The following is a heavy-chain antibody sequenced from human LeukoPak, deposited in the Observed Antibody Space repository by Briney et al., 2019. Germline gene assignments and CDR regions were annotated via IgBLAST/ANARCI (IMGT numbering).Heavy chain of an antibody. CDR3: AMVRGDGSYDY. Sequence: GGSLRLSCSPSGFTFSSYAMHWVRQAPGKGLEYVSAISSNGGSTYYADSVKGRFTISRDSSKNTLYLQMSSLRAEDTAVYYCAMVRGDGSYDYWGQGTLVTVS. D-gene: IGHD3-10*01. CDR1: GFTFSSYA. V-gene: IGHV3-64D*06. CDR2: ISSNGGST. J-gene: IGHJ4*02.